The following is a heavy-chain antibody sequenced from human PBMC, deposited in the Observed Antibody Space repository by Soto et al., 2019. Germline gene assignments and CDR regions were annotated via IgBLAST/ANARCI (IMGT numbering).Heavy chain of an antibody. Sequence: VGSLRLSCAASGFTFSSYGMHWVRQAPGKGLEWVAVISHDGSNNYYADSVKGRFTISRDNSKNTLYLQMNSLRAEDTAVYYCAKGSHYYGSRIPGYYGMDVCGQRTTVTVSS. J-gene: IGHJ6*02. D-gene: IGHD3-10*01. CDR2: ISHDGSNN. CDR3: AKGSHYYGSRIPGYYGMDV. CDR1: GFTFSSYG. V-gene: IGHV3-30*18.